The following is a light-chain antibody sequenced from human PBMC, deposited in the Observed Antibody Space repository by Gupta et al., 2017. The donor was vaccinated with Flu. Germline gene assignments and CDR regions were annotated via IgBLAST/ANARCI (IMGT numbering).Light chain of an antibody. J-gene: IGKJ2*01. CDR2: AST. CDR1: QSVSSNY. V-gene: IGKV3-20*01. CDR3: QQDGNSPVT. Sequence: GLPSLSPEERATLSCTTSQSVSSNYFAYHQKKPGQPPSLIICASTSTATGLPDRFSGSASATDFALTISMLEPEDFAVYYCQQDGNSPVTFGQGTKVEIK.